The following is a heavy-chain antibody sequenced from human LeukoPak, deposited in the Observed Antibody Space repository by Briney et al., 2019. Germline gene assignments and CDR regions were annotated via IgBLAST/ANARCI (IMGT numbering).Heavy chain of an antibody. Sequence: SVKVSCKASGGTFSSYAISWGRQAPGQGLEWMGGIIPIFGTANYAQKFQGRVTITADESTSTAYMELSSLRSEDTAVYYCARDRNYYDSSGSSMDVWGQGTTVTVSS. D-gene: IGHD3-22*01. CDR3: ARDRNYYDSSGSSMDV. J-gene: IGHJ6*02. CDR2: IIPIFGTA. V-gene: IGHV1-69*13. CDR1: GGTFSSYA.